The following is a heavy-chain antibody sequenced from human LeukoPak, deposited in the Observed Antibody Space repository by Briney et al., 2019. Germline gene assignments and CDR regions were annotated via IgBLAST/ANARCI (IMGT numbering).Heavy chain of an antibody. CDR3: ARLRRFGSSGYYLDY. Sequence: GESLKISCQGSGYSFTSYWIGWVRQMPGKGLEWMGIIYPGDSDTRYSPSFQGQVTISADKSISTAYLQWSSLKASDTAMYYCARLRRFGSSGYYLDYWGQGTLVTVSS. V-gene: IGHV5-51*01. D-gene: IGHD3-22*01. CDR1: GYSFTSYW. J-gene: IGHJ4*02. CDR2: IYPGDSDT.